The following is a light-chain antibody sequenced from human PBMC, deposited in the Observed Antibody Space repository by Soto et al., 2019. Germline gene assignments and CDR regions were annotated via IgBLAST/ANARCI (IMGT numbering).Light chain of an antibody. Sequence: EIVMTQSPATLSVSPGERATFSCRASQSLSSNLAWYQQTPGQAPRLLIYGASTRATGIPARFSGSGSGTEFTLTISSLQSEDFAVYYCQQYNNWPRTFGQGTKVEIK. V-gene: IGKV3-15*01. CDR1: QSLSSN. CDR2: GAS. J-gene: IGKJ1*01. CDR3: QQYNNWPRT.